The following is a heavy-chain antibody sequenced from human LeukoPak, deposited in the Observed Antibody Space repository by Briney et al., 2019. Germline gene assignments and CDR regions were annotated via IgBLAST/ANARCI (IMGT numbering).Heavy chain of an antibody. CDR3: ARGGDFWSGYKTHEYGLDV. Sequence: GGSLRLSCAASGFTFSSYAMPWVRQAPGKGLEWVAVISYDGSKKYHADSVKGRFTISRDNSNKMQYLEMDSLRADDTAVYYCARGGDFWSGYKTHEYGLDVWGQGTTVTVSS. V-gene: IGHV3-30-3*01. D-gene: IGHD3-3*01. CDR1: GFTFSSYA. CDR2: ISYDGSKK. J-gene: IGHJ6*02.